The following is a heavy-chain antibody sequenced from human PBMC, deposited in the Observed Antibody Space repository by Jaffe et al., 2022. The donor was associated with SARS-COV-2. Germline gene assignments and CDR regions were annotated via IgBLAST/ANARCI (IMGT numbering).Heavy chain of an antibody. CDR3: AAVGSGLGNY. J-gene: IGHJ4*02. CDR2: ISSRSNTM. D-gene: IGHD3-22*01. V-gene: IGHV3-48*01. CDR1: GFTFSTYG. Sequence: EVQLVESGGGLVQPGGSLRLSCAASGFTFSTYGMKWVRQAPRGGLEWVSYISSRSNTMYYADSVKGRFTISRDNAKNSLYLQMYSLRAEDTAVYYCAAVGSGLGNYWGQGTLVTVSS.